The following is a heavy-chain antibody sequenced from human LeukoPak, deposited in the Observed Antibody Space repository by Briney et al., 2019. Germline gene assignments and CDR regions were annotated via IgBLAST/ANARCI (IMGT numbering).Heavy chain of an antibody. D-gene: IGHD2-8*01. CDR1: GFTFSSYT. Sequence: AGGSLRLSCAACGFTFSSYTMSWVRQGPEKGMEWVSAIGYSGSLTSYADSVKGRFTISRDNSKNTLYLQLNSLRAEDTAVYYCAKATPIGPYCTNGVCPPDYWGQGTLVTVSS. V-gene: IGHV3-23*01. CDR3: AKATPIGPYCTNGVCPPDY. J-gene: IGHJ4*02. CDR2: IGYSGSLT.